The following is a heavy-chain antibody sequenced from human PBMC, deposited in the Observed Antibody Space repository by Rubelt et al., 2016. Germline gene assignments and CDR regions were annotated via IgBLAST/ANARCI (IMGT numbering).Heavy chain of an antibody. Sequence: EVELVETGGTLVQPGGALRLACAASGFTFDHYAMSWVRQTPGKGLHLVSSICGGGDNTYYAKSEKGRFTLSRAKAKNTLYLEMNSLGAEDTAVYYCAKGIERPTILVFWDHWGQGTLVAVSS. J-gene: IGHJ4*02. D-gene: IGHD5-24*01. CDR1: GFTFDHYA. CDR3: AKGIERPTILVFWDH. V-gene: IGHV3-23*04. CDR2: ICGGGDNT.